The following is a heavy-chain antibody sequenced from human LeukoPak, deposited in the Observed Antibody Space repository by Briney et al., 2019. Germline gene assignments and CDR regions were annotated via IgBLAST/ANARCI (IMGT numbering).Heavy chain of an antibody. D-gene: IGHD1-14*01. CDR3: VRSDPSGDSLEFIHH. CDR1: GGTFNYA. J-gene: IGHJ1*01. CDR2: IIPIFGTA. Sequence: SVKLSCKASGGTFNYAIIWVRRAPGQGLEWMGGIIPIFGTANYAQKFQGRVTIIADESTSTVYMELSSLRSEDTAVYYCVRSDPSGDSLEFIHHWGRGTLVTVSS. V-gene: IGHV1-69*13.